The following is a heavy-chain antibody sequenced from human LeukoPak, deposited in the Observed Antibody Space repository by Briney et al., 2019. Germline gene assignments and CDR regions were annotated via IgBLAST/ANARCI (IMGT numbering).Heavy chain of an antibody. D-gene: IGHD6-13*01. CDR3: ARDTAAATYYYYGMDV. CDR1: GGSISSGSYY. Sequence: SQTLSPTCTVSGGSISSGSYYWSWIRQPAGKGLEWIGRIYTSGSTNYNPSLKSRVTISVDTSKNQFSLKLSSVTAADMAVYYCARDTAAATYYYYGMDVWGQGTTVTVSS. V-gene: IGHV4-61*02. CDR2: IYTSGST. J-gene: IGHJ6*02.